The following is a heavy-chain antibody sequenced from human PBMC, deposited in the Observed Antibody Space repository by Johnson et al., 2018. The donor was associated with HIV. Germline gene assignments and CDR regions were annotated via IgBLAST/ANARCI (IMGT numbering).Heavy chain of an antibody. J-gene: IGHJ3*02. CDR3: ARDEWELDAFDI. Sequence: EVQLVESGGGLVQPGGSLRLSCAASGFIFSSYWMSWVRQAPGKGLEWVSNIKEDGNEKYYVDSVNGRFTISRDNAKNSLYLQMNSLRAEDTAVYYGARDEWELDAFDIWGQGTMVTVSS. D-gene: IGHD1-26*01. V-gene: IGHV3-7*01. CDR2: IKEDGNEK. CDR1: GFIFSSYW.